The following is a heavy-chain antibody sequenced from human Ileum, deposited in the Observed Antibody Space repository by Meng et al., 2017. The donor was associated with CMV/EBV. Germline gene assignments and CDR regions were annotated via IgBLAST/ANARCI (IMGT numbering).Heavy chain of an antibody. Sequence: GASLKISCAASGFTFSSYEMNWVRQAPGKGLEWVSYISSSGSTIYYADSVKGRFTISRDNAKNSLYLQMNSLRAEDTAVYYCARDTPPNDFWSGYYTDWGMDVWSQGTTVTVSS. CDR2: ISSSGSTI. D-gene: IGHD3-3*01. CDR1: GFTFSSYE. J-gene: IGHJ6*02. V-gene: IGHV3-48*03. CDR3: ARDTPPNDFWSGYYTDWGMDV.